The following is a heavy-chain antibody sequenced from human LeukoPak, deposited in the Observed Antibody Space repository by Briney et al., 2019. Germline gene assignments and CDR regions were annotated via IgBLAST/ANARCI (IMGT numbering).Heavy chain of an antibody. CDR2: ISAYNGNT. CDR1: GYTFTSYG. D-gene: IGHD1-26*01. J-gene: IGHJ4*02. Sequence: ASVKVSCKASGYTFTSYGISWVRQAPGQGLEWMGWISAYNGNTNYAQKLQGRVTMTTDTSTSTAYMELRSLRSDDTAVYYCARSLGVGATWFKGYFDYWGQGTLVTVSS. CDR3: ARSLGVGATWFKGYFDY. V-gene: IGHV1-18*01.